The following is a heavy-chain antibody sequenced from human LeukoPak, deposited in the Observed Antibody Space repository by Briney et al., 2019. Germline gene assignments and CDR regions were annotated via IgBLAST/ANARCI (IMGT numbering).Heavy chain of an antibody. V-gene: IGHV3-23*01. CDR3: ARSGLSRFGF. D-gene: IGHD2/OR15-2a*01. J-gene: IGHJ4*02. CDR1: GFTFSSYA. CDR2: ISGSGGST. Sequence: PGGSLRLSCAASGFTFSSYAMSWVRQAPGKGLEWVSAISGSGGSTYYADSVKGRFTISRDNSRKTLYLQMNSLRAEDTAVYYCARSGLSRFGFWGQGTLVIVSS.